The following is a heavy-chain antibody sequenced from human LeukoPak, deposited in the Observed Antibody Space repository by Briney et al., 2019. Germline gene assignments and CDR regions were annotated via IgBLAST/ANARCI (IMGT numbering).Heavy chain of an antibody. D-gene: IGHD3-16*01. J-gene: IGHJ3*02. CDR3: ARDFWGAFDI. Sequence: GESLRLSCAASGFTFSSYWMHWVRQAPGKVLVWVSRTNRDGTSTRYADSVKGRFTISRDNAKNTLYLQMNSLIAEDTAVYYCARDFWGAFDIWGQGTMVTVSS. V-gene: IGHV3-74*01. CDR2: TNRDGTST. CDR1: GFTFSSYW.